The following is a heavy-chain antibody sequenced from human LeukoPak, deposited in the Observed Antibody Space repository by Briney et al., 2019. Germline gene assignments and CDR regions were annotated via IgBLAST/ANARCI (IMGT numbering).Heavy chain of an antibody. Sequence: SETLSLTCTVFGGPMSGYYWSWIRQPPGKGLEWIGYIYYSGSTNYNPSLKSRVTISVGTSKNHFSLRLSSVTAADTAVYYCARDRRYYDTSGTVYYDAMDVWGQGTTVTVSS. J-gene: IGHJ6*02. CDR3: ARDRRYYDTSGTVYYDAMDV. V-gene: IGHV4-59*01. D-gene: IGHD3-22*01. CDR1: GGPMSGYY. CDR2: IYYSGST.